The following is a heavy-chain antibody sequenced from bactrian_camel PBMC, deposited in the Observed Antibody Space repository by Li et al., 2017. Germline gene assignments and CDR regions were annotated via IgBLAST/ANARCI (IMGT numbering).Heavy chain of an antibody. V-gene: IGHV3S55*01. CDR1: GYTTC. J-gene: IGHJ4*01. CDR3: AADRLVCLSTDTRAEWHY. D-gene: IGHD5*01. Sequence: QLVESGGGSVQAGGSLRLSCAASGYTTCMGWFLQAPGKEREGVAALNIDGKTTYADSVKGRFTISQDSAKNTLYLQMDSLNPEDTGMYYCAADRLVCLSTDTRAEWHYWGQGTQVTVS. CDR2: LNIDGKT.